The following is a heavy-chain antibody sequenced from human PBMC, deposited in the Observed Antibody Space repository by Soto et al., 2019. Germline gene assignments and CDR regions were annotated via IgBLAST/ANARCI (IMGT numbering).Heavy chain of an antibody. D-gene: IGHD3-10*01. CDR3: ARIWGGDYYGSGSYYEDY. CDR2: IDWDDDK. J-gene: IGHJ4*02. Sequence: SGPTLVNPTQTLTLTCTFSGFSLSTSGMCASWIRQPPGKALEWLALIDWDDDKYYSTSLKTRLTISKDTSKNQVVLTMTNMDPVDTATYYCARIWGGDYYGSGSYYEDYWGQGTLVTVSS. CDR1: GFSLSTSGMC. V-gene: IGHV2-70*01.